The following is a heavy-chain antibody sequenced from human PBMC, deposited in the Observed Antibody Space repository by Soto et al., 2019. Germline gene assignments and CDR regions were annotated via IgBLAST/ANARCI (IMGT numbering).Heavy chain of an antibody. CDR3: ARVHSSSSTTYYYGMDV. V-gene: IGHV4-34*01. CDR2: INHSGST. Sequence: SETLSLTCAVYGGSFSGYYWSWIRQPPGKGLEWIGEINHSGSTNYNPSLKSRVTISVDTSKNQFSLKLSSVTAADTAVYYCARVHSSSSTTYYYGMDVWGQGTTVTVSS. D-gene: IGHD6-6*01. J-gene: IGHJ6*02. CDR1: GGSFSGYY.